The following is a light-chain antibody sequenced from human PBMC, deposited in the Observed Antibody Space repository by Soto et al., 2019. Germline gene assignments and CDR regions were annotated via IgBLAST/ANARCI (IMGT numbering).Light chain of an antibody. CDR2: DAS. Sequence: VLTQSLGTLSLSPGERATLSCRASQTVRNNYLAWYQQKPGQAPRLLIYDASSRATGIPDRFSGGVSGTDGTITISRLETEDGAVYYCQQFSSYPLTFGGGTKVDIK. CDR1: QTVRNNY. V-gene: IGKV3-20*01. CDR3: QQFSSYPLT. J-gene: IGKJ4*01.